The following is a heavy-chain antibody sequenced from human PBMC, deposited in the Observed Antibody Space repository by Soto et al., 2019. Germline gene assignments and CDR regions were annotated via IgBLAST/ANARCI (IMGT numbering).Heavy chain of an antibody. D-gene: IGHD3-9*01. J-gene: IGHJ2*01. CDR1: GYTFTSYA. CDR3: ARVVPNDVLTHSYWYFDL. CDR2: ISAYNGNT. Sequence: QVQLVQSGVEVKKPGASVKVSCKASGYTFTSYAITWVRQAPGQGLEWMGWISAYNGNTNYAQKLQGRVTMTTDTSTSTGNRELRSLRSDATAVYCCARVVPNDVLTHSYWYFDLWGRGTLVTVFS. V-gene: IGHV1-18*01.